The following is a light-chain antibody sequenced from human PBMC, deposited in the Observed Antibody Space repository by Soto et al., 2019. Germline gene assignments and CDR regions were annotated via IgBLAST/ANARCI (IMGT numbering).Light chain of an antibody. CDR2: AAS. Sequence: DIQMTQSPSSVSASVGDRVTISCQASQVISRSLAWYQQKPGKAPKLLIYAASSLQSGVPSRFSGSGFGTDFTLTISSLQPEDSAIYYCQQADTFPITFGQGTRLEIK. V-gene: IGKV1D-12*01. CDR3: QQADTFPIT. CDR1: QVISRS. J-gene: IGKJ5*01.